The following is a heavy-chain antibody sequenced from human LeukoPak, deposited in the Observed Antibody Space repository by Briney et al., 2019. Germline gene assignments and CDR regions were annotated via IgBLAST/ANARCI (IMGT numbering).Heavy chain of an antibody. CDR3: ARRALYCTNGVCYNQNYYYYMDV. J-gene: IGHJ6*03. CDR1: GGSISSGSYY. D-gene: IGHD2-8*01. V-gene: IGHV4-61*10. Sequence: SETLSLTCTVSGGSISSGSYYWSWIRQPAGKGLEWIGYTYYSGSTNYNPSLKSRVTISVDTSKNQFSLKLSSVTAADTAVYYCARRALYCTNGVCYNQNYYYYMDVWGKGTTVTVSS. CDR2: TYYSGST.